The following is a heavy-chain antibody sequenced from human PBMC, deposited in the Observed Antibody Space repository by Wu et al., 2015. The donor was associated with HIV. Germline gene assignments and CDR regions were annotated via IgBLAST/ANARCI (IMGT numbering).Heavy chain of an antibody. CDR3: ATVAPSSSSPFDY. Sequence: QVQLVQSGAEVKKPGSSVKVSCKASGGTFSSYAISWVRQAPGQGLEWMGGIIPIFGTANYAQKFQGRVTMTEDTSTDTAYMELSSLRSEDTAVYYCATVAPSSSSPFDYWGQGTLVTVSS. CDR2: IIPIFGTA. D-gene: IGHD6-13*01. V-gene: IGHV1-69*14. CDR1: GGTFSSYA. J-gene: IGHJ4*02.